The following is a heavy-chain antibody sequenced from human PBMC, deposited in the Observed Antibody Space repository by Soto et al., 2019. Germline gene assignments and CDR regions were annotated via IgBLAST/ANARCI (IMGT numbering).Heavy chain of an antibody. Sequence: GGSLRLSCAASGFSFSSHAMSWVRQAPGKGLEWVSGMSGSGDGTHYADSVKGRFTVSRDNSKSTLYLQMISLRADDTAVYYCVKGVYHYDATGYSPEYWGQGTQVTVSS. J-gene: IGHJ4*02. CDR1: GFSFSSHA. CDR3: VKGVYHYDATGYSPEY. D-gene: IGHD3-9*01. V-gene: IGHV3-23*01. CDR2: MSGSGDGT.